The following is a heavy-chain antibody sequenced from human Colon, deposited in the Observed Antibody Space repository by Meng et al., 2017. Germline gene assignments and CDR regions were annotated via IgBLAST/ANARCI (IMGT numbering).Heavy chain of an antibody. J-gene: IGHJ4*02. CDR3: ARGPAGATPPYFDY. CDR2: IHHSGTT. D-gene: IGHD1-26*01. CDR1: GYSISTGYF. V-gene: IGHV4-38-2*02. Sequence: SETLSLTCTVSGYSISTGYFCGWIPQPPGKGLEWIASIHHSGTTYYNPSLKSRVTISVDTSKNQFSLQVSSVTAADTAVYYCARGPAGATPPYFDYWGQGTLVTVSS.